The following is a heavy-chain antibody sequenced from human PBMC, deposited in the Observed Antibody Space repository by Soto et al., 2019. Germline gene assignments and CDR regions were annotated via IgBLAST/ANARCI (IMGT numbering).Heavy chain of an antibody. J-gene: IGHJ3*02. CDR2: IYYSGST. CDR1: GGSISSGGYY. CDR3: ASGIRGDAFDI. Sequence: SETLSLTCTVSGGSISSGGYYWSWIRQHPGKGLEWIGYIYYSGSTYYNPSLKSRVTISVDTSKNQFSLKLSPVTAADTAVYYCASGIRGDAFDIWGQGTMVTVSS. V-gene: IGHV4-31*03.